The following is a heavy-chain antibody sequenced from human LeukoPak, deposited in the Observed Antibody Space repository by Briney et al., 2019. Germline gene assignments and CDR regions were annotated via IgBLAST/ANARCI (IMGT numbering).Heavy chain of an antibody. CDR2: ISSNGGST. D-gene: IGHD1-1*01. Sequence: PGGSLRLSCAASGFPLTTYTMQWVRQAPGGRLEYVSDISSNGGSTYFANSVRGIFTISRDNSKNTLYLQMGSLRAEDMAVYYCARDSTCGNDPPYYYYAMDVWGQGTTVTVSS. CDR1: GFPLTTYT. CDR3: ARDSTCGNDPPYYYYAMDV. V-gene: IGHV3-64*01. J-gene: IGHJ6*02.